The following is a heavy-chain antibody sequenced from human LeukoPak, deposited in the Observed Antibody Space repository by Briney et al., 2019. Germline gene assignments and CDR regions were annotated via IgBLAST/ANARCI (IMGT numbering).Heavy chain of an antibody. D-gene: IGHD3-10*01. V-gene: IGHV3-48*01. CDR1: GFTFSSYS. CDR2: ISSSSSTI. J-gene: IGHJ3*02. Sequence: PGGSLRLSCAASGFTFSSYSMNWVRQAPGQGLEWVSYISSSSSTIYYADSVKGRFTISRDNAKNSLYLQMNSLRAEDTAVYYCARGAGAGRTAFDIWGQGTMVTVSS. CDR3: ARGAGAGRTAFDI.